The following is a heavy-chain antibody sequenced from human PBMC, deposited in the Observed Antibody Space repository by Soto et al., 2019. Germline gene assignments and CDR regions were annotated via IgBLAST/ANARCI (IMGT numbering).Heavy chain of an antibody. Sequence: GGSLRLSCAASGFTFSSYSMNWVRQAPGKGLEWVSSISSSSSYIYYADSVKGRFTISRDNAKNSLYLQMNSLRAEDTAVYYCARTSSGSCSGGSCYYYYYMDVWGKGTTVTVSS. D-gene: IGHD2-15*01. CDR1: GFTFSSYS. CDR2: ISSSSSYI. CDR3: ARTSSGSCSGGSCYYYYYMDV. J-gene: IGHJ6*03. V-gene: IGHV3-21*01.